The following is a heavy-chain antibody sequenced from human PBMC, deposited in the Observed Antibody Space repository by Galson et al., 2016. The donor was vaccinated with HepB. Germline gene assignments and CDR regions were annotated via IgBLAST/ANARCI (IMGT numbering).Heavy chain of an antibody. J-gene: IGHJ4*02. CDR2: ISTYNGNT. D-gene: IGHD3-10*01. Sequence: SVKVSCKASGYIFMNYGTSWVRQAPGQGLEWMGWISTYNGNTKSALKVQDRVTMTTDTSTGTGYMELRSLTSEDTAVYYCATYNVSLGDYNAFDFWGQGTLVTVSA. V-gene: IGHV1-18*01. CDR1: GYIFMNYG. CDR3: ATYNVSLGDYNAFDF.